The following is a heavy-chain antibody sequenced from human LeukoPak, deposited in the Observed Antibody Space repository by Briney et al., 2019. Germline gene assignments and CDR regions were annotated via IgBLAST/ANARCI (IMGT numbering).Heavy chain of an antibody. V-gene: IGHV3-23*01. Sequence: PGGSLRLSCAASGFTFSSYAMSWVRQAPGKGLEWVSAISGSGGSTYYADSVKGRFTISRDNSKNTLYLQMNSLRAEDTAVYYCAKDTRQLLWFGELYCFDYWGQGTLVTVSS. CDR1: GFTFSSYA. J-gene: IGHJ4*02. CDR2: ISGSGGST. CDR3: AKDTRQLLWFGELYCFDY. D-gene: IGHD3-10*01.